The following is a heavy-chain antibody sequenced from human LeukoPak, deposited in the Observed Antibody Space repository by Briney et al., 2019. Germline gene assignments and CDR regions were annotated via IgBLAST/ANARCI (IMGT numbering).Heavy chain of an antibody. D-gene: IGHD3-10*01. J-gene: IGHJ4*02. CDR3: ASSGSGSYPDY. CDR2: ISYDGSNK. Sequence: PGGSLRLSCAASGFTFSSYAMHRGRQAPGKGLEWVAVISYDGSNKYYADSVKGRFTISRDNSKNTLYLQMNSLRAEDTAVYYCASSGSGSYPDYWGQGTLVTVSS. V-gene: IGHV3-30*04. CDR1: GFTFSSYA.